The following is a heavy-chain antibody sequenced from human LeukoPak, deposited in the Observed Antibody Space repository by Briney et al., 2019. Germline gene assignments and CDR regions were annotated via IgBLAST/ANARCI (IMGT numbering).Heavy chain of an antibody. V-gene: IGHV1-2*02. CDR3: ARGRKDGYNFWYY. D-gene: IGHD5-24*01. Sequence: ASVKVSCKASGYTFTGYYMHWVRQAPGQGLEWMGWINPNSGGTNYAQKFQGRVTMTRDTSISTAYMELSRLRSDDTAVYYCARGRKDGYNFWYYWGQGTLVTVSS. J-gene: IGHJ4*02. CDR1: GYTFTGYY. CDR2: INPNSGGT.